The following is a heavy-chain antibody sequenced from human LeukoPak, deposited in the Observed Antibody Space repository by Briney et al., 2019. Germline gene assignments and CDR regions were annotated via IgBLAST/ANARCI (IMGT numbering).Heavy chain of an antibody. D-gene: IGHD4-17*01. CDR2: ISGSGGST. CDR3: AIRGYGDYIDY. V-gene: IGHV3-23*01. CDR1: GFTFSSYA. J-gene: IGHJ4*02. Sequence: GGSLRLSCAASGFTFSSYAMSWVRQAPGKGLEWVSAISGSGGSTYYADSVKGRFTISRDNSKNTLYLQMNSLRAEDTAVYYRAIRGYGDYIDYWGQGTLVTVSS.